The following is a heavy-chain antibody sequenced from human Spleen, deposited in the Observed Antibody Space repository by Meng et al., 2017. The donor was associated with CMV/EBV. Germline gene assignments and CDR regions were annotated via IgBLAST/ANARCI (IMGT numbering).Heavy chain of an antibody. CDR3: ARDPGGEAPLDY. Sequence: CAVSGGSISSNSWWTWVRQPPGKGLEWIGEIYHRGNTNYNPSLESRVTISLDKSKNQFSLKLTSVTAADTAIYYCARDPGGEAPLDYWGQGTLVTLSS. D-gene: IGHD1-14*01. CDR2: IYHRGNT. CDR1: GGSISSNSW. J-gene: IGHJ4*02. V-gene: IGHV4-4*02.